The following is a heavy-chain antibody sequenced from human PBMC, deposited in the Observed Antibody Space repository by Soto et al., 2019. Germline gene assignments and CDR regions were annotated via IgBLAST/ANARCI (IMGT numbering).Heavy chain of an antibody. Sequence: SETLSLTCTVSGGSISSYYWSWIRQPPGKGLEWIGYIYYSGSTNYNPSLRSRVTISVDTSKNQFSLKLSSVTAADTAVYYCARDRRGYSLLDYWGQGTLVTVSS. J-gene: IGHJ4*02. CDR3: ARDRRGYSLLDY. V-gene: IGHV4-59*01. CDR2: IYYSGST. CDR1: GGSISSYY. D-gene: IGHD5-18*01.